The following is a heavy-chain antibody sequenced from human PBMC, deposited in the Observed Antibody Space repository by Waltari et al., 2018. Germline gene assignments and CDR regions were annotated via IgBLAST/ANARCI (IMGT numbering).Heavy chain of an antibody. J-gene: IGHJ4*02. D-gene: IGHD5-12*01. Sequence: QVQLQESGPGLVKPSQTLSLTCTVSGGSISSGRYYWSWLRQPAGKGLEWIVRIYTSGSTNYNPSLKSRVTISVDTSKNQFSLKLSSVTAADTAVYYCARGRRDGYNLYYFDYWGQGTLVTVSS. CDR2: IYTSGST. CDR3: ARGRRDGYNLYYFDY. CDR1: GGSISSGRYY. V-gene: IGHV4-61*02.